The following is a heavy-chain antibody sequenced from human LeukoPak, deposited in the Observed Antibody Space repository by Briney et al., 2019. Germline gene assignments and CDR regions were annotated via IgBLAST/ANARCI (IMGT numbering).Heavy chain of an antibody. D-gene: IGHD2-8*01. V-gene: IGHV1-69*04. J-gene: IGHJ4*02. CDR1: VGTFSSYA. CDR3: ARSGRCTNGVCYKDY. CDR2: IIPILGIA. Sequence: GASVKVSCKASVGTFSSYAIRWVRQAPGQGLEWMGRIIPILGIANYAQKFQGRVTITADKSTSTAYMELSSQRSEDTAVYYCARSGRCTNGVCYKDYWGQGTLVTVSS.